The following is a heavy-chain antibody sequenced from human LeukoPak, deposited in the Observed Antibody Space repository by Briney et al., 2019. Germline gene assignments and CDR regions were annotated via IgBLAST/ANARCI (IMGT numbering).Heavy chain of an antibody. CDR3: ARRPRGWDSGYDSAAVAFDI. J-gene: IGHJ3*02. D-gene: IGHD5-12*01. V-gene: IGHV5-51*01. CDR1: GYSFTSYW. Sequence: GESLKISCKGSGYSFTSYWIGWVRQMPGKGLEWMGIIYPGDSDTRYSPSFQGQVTISADKSISTAYLQWSSLKASDTAMYYCARRPRGWDSGYDSAAVAFDIWGQGTMVTDSS. CDR2: IYPGDSDT.